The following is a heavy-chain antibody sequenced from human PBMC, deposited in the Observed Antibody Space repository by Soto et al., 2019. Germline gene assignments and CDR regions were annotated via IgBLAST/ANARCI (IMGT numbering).Heavy chain of an antibody. Sequence: QVQLVQSGAEVKETGSSVKVSCKSSGYIFKNYAVTWLRQAPGQGLEWMGGIIPVFGTPDYSQKFRGRVKITADDSTSTVYMELRSLTSEDTAVYYCARHLYDYVWGSYRHWGQGTLVTVSS. CDR1: GYIFKNYA. CDR3: ARHLYDYVWGSYRH. V-gene: IGHV1-69*01. J-gene: IGHJ4*02. CDR2: IIPVFGTP. D-gene: IGHD3-16*02.